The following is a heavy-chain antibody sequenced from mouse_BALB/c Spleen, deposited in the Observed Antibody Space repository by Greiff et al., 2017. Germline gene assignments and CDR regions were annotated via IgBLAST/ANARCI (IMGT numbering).Heavy chain of an antibody. D-gene: IGHD1-1*01. CDR2: IWSGGST. J-gene: IGHJ2*01. CDR3: ARNGDYDGTSLDY. CDR1: GFSLTSYG. Sequence: VHLVESGPGLVQPSQSLSITCTVSGFSLTSYGVHWVRQSPGKGLEWLGVIWSGGSTDYNAAFISRLSISKDNSKSQVFFKMNSLQANDTAIYYCARNGDYDGTSLDYWGQGTTLTVSS. V-gene: IGHV2-2*02.